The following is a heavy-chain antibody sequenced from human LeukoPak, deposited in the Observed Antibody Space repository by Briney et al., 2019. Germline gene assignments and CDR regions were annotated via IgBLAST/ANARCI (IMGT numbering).Heavy chain of an antibody. CDR3: ARERVAARPFDY. Sequence: PSETLSLTCAVYGGSFSGYYWSWIRQPPGKGLEWIGEINHSGSTNYNPSLKSRVTISVDTSKNQFSLKPSSVTAADTAVYYCARERVAARPFDYWGQGTLVTVSS. V-gene: IGHV4-34*01. CDR2: INHSGST. CDR1: GGSFSGYY. J-gene: IGHJ4*02. D-gene: IGHD6-6*01.